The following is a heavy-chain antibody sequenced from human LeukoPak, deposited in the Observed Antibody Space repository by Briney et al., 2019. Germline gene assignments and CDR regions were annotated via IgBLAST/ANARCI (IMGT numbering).Heavy chain of an antibody. J-gene: IGHJ6*02. Sequence: ASVKVSCKASGYTFTGYYMHWVXXAPGQGLXXXXXXXXXXGGTNYAQKFQGRVTMTRDTSISTAYMELSRLRSDDTAVYYCARDLARVVAATGFYYYGMDVWGQGTTVTVSS. V-gene: IGHV1-2*02. CDR1: GYTFTGYY. CDR2: XXXXXGGT. CDR3: ARDLARVVAATGFYYYGMDV. D-gene: IGHD2-15*01.